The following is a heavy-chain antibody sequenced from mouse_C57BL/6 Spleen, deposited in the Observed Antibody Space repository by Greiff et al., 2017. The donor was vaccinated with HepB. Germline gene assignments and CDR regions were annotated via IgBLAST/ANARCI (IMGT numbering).Heavy chain of an antibody. D-gene: IGHD2-4*01. CDR3: ARSYDYNWYFDV. J-gene: IGHJ1*03. CDR1: GYSFTGYY. CDR2: IYPYNGVS. V-gene: IGHV1-31*01. Sequence: EVKLVESGPELVKPGASVKISCKASGYSFTGYYMHWVKQSHGNILDWIGYIYPYNGVSSYNQKFKGKATLTVDKSSSTAYMELRSLTSEDSAVYYCARSYDYNWYFDVWGTGTTVTVSS.